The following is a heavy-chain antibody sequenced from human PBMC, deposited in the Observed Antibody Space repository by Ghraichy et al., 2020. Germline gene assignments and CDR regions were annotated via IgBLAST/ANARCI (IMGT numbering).Heavy chain of an antibody. D-gene: IGHD3-10*01. CDR3: ARDVKDITWSGGIDY. V-gene: IGHV1-18*01. J-gene: IGHJ4*02. CDR2: ISYYNGYT. CDR1: GYTFTSYC. Sequence: ASVKVSCKASGYTFTSYCINWVRQAPGQGLEWMGWISYYNGYTKNAQNLQGRVTMTTDTSTSTAYMELRSMRSDDTAVYYCARDVKDITWSGGIDYWGQGTLFIVSS.